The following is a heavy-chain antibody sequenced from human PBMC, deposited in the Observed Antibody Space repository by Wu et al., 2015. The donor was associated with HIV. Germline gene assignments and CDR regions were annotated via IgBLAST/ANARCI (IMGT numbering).Heavy chain of an antibody. CDR2: IIPIFGTA. V-gene: IGHV1-69*13. CDR3: ARDMMDSSGWYGYYFDY. J-gene: IGHJ4*02. Sequence: QVQLVQSGAEVKKPGSSVKVSCKASGGTFSSYAISWVRQAPGQGLEWMGRIIPIFGTANYAQKFQGRVTITADESTSTAYMELSSLRSEDTAVYYCARDMMDSSGWYGYYFDYWGQGTLVTVSS. D-gene: IGHD6-19*01. CDR1: GGTFSSYA.